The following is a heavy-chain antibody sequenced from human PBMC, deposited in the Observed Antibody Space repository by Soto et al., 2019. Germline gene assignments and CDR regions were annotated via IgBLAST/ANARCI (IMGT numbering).Heavy chain of an antibody. Sequence: PGGSLRLSCAASGFTFSSYAMSWVRQAPGKGLEWVSAISGSGGSTYYADSVKGRFTISRDNSKNTLYLQMNSLRAEDTAVYYCAKTIVVVVAAAINWFDPWGKGPLVTVSS. CDR3: AKTIVVVVAAAINWFDP. D-gene: IGHD2-15*01. CDR2: ISGSGGST. V-gene: IGHV3-23*01. J-gene: IGHJ5*02. CDR1: GFTFSSYA.